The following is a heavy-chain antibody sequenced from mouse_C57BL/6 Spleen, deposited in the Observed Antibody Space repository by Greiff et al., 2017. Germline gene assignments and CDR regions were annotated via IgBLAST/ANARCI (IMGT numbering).Heavy chain of an antibody. CDR2: INYDGSST. CDR1: GFTFSDYY. V-gene: IGHV5-16*01. Sequence: EVKLVESEGGLVQPGSSMKLSCTASGFTFSDYYMAWVRQVPEKGLEWVANINYDGSSTYYLDSLKSRFIISRDNAKNILYLQMSSLKSEDTATYYCARDRGYSGDMDYWGQGPSVTVSS. D-gene: IGHD2-3*01. CDR3: ARDRGYSGDMDY. J-gene: IGHJ4*01.